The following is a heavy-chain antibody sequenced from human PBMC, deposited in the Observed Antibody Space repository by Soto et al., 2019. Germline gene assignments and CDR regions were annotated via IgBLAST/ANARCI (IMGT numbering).Heavy chain of an antibody. D-gene: IGHD5-12*01. Sequence: EVQLVESGGGLVQPGGSLRLSCAASGFTFSSYWMSWVRQAPGKGLEWVANIKQDGSEKYYVDSVKGRFTISRDNAKNSLYLQMYSLRAEDTAVYYCAREDGRGFDWFDPWGQGTLVTVSS. J-gene: IGHJ5*02. CDR2: IKQDGSEK. CDR3: AREDGRGFDWFDP. V-gene: IGHV3-7*01. CDR1: GFTFSSYW.